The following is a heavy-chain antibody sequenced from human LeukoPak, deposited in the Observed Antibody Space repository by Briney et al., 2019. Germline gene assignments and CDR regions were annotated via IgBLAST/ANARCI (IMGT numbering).Heavy chain of an antibody. CDR3: ARHGGSPDWLDP. D-gene: IGHD6-19*01. J-gene: IGHJ5*02. CDR1: GGSVISSAYY. V-gene: IGHV4-39*01. Sequence: SETLSLTCPVSGGSVISSAYYWGWIRQPPGKGLEWIGNIYYSGSTYYNPSLKSRVTISVDTSKNQFSLKLSSVTAADTALYYCARHGGSPDWLDPWGQGTLVTVSS. CDR2: IYYSGST.